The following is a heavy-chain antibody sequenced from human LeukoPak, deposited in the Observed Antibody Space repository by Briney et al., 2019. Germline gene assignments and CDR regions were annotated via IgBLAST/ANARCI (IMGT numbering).Heavy chain of an antibody. Sequence: GGSLTLSCAAYGFTLNSYAMYWVRQAPGKGLEWVSGIFGSGGSPHYADSVKGRFTISRDNSKNTVYLQMSSLRAEDTAVYYCAKTTTGYSSGRYPGWPADYWGQGSLVTVSS. D-gene: IGHD6-19*01. CDR2: IFGSGGSP. J-gene: IGHJ4*02. V-gene: IGHV3-23*01. CDR1: GFTLNSYA. CDR3: AKTTTGYSSGRYPGWPADY.